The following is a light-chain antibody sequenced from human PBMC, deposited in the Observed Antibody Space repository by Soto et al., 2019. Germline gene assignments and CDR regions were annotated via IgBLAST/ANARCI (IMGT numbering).Light chain of an antibody. V-gene: IGKV1-39*01. CDR2: GSD. J-gene: IGKJ1*01. CDR3: QQSYFMPWT. Sequence: DVQMTQSPSSLSASVGDRVSITCRASQSIKTYLNWYQQRPGKDPKLLIYGSDHMQSRVPPRFSGTGSGTDFTLIISSLQPEDFATYFCQQSYFMPWTFGQGAKV. CDR1: QSIKTY.